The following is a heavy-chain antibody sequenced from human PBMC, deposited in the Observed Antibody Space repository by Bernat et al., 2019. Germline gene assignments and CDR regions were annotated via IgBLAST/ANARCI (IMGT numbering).Heavy chain of an antibody. CDR2: ISYDGSNK. CDR3: AKDTIFGVVKNYYGMDV. J-gene: IGHJ6*02. D-gene: IGHD3-3*01. CDR1: GFTFSSYG. V-gene: IGHV3-30*18. Sequence: QVQLVESGGDVVQPGRSLRLSCAASGFTFSSYGMHWVRQAPGKGLEWVAVISYDGSNKYYADSVKGRFTISRDNSKNTLYLQMNSLRAEDTAVYYCAKDTIFGVVKNYYGMDVWGQGTTVTVSS.